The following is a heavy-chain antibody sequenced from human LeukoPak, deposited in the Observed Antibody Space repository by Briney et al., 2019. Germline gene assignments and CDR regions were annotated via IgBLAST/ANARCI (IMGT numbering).Heavy chain of an antibody. Sequence: ASVNVSCKPSGYTFTINYIHWVRQAPGQGREGMGMIYPRGGSTRYAQKFQGRVTVTRDTSTSTVHMELSGLRSEDTAVYYCARNQEGFDYWGQGTLVTVSS. J-gene: IGHJ4*02. V-gene: IGHV1-46*01. CDR2: IYPRGGST. CDR3: ARNQEGFDY. CDR1: GYTFTINY.